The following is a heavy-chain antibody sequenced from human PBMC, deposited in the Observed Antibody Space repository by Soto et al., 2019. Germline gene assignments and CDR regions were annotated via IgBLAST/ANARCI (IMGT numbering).Heavy chain of an antibody. CDR1: GITFSNYE. CDR3: ARYCSGGTCNDGNMDV. Sequence: GGSLRLSCAASGITFSNYEMDWVRQAPGKGLEWVSYISSSGGTTYYAGSVKGRFTISRDNAKSSLYLQMNSLRAEDTAVYYCARYCSGGTCNDGNMDVWGQGTTVTVSS. D-gene: IGHD2-15*01. V-gene: IGHV3-48*03. CDR2: ISSSGGTT. J-gene: IGHJ6*02.